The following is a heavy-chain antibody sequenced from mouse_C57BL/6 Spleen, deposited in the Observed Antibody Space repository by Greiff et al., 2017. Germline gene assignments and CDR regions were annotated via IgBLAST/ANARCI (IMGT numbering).Heavy chain of an antibody. V-gene: IGHV5-12*01. CDR1: GFTFSDYY. CDR2: ICNGGGST. Sequence: EVQLVESGGGLVQPGGSLKLSCAASGFTFSDYYMYWVRQTPEKRLEWVAYICNGGGSTYYPDTVKGRFTISRDNAKNTLYLQMSRLKSEDTAMYYCASITTVVEGYFDVWGTGTTVTVSS. D-gene: IGHD1-1*01. J-gene: IGHJ1*03. CDR3: ASITTVVEGYFDV.